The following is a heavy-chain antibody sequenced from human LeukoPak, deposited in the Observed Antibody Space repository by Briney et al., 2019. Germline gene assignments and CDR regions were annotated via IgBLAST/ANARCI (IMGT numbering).Heavy chain of an antibody. V-gene: IGHV3-21*01. CDR2: ISSSSSYI. Sequence: KAGGSLRLSCAASRFTFSSYAMTWVRQPPGKGLEWVSSISSSSSYIYYADSVKGRFTISRDNAKNSLYLQMNSLRAEDTAVYYCARETPPTYYYDSSGYLSRANFDYWGQGTLVTVSS. CDR3: ARETPPTYYYDSSGYLSRANFDY. CDR1: RFTFSSYA. J-gene: IGHJ4*02. D-gene: IGHD3-22*01.